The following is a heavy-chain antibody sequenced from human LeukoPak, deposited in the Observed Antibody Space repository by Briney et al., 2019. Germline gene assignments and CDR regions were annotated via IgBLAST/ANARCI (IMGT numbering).Heavy chain of an antibody. CDR2: FDPEDGET. Sequence: ASVKVSCKVSGYTLTELSMHWVRQAPGEGLEWMGGFDPEDGETIYAQKFQGRVTMTEDTSTDTAYMELSSLRSEDTAVYYCATALADYYDSSGYYFPFDYWGQGTLVTVSS. J-gene: IGHJ4*02. CDR1: GYTLTELS. D-gene: IGHD3-22*01. CDR3: ATALADYYDSSGYYFPFDY. V-gene: IGHV1-24*01.